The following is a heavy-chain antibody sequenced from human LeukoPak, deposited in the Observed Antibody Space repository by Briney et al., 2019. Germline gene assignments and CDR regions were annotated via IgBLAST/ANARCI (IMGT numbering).Heavy chain of an antibody. D-gene: IGHD3-10*01. J-gene: IGHJ4*02. V-gene: IGHV3-48*03. CDR3: ARALWFGESYYFDS. CDR1: GLPFSSFE. Sequence: PGGSLRLSCAASGLPFSSFEMIWVRQAPGKGLEWVSYISSIGSTIYYADSVKGRFIIARDNAKNSLYLQMHSLRAEDTAVYYFARALWFGESYYFDSWGQGTLLTVSS. CDR2: ISSIGSTI.